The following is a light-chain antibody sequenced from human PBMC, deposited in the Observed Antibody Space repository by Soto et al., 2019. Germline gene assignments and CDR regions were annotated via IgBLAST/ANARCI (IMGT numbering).Light chain of an antibody. J-gene: IGKJ2*01. V-gene: IGKV3-20*01. Sequence: EIVLTQYPGTLSLSPGERTTLSCRASQSVSSSYLAWFQQKPGQAPRLLIYGASSRATGIPDRFSGRGSGTDFTLTISRLEPEDFALYYCQHYGSSPTFGQGAKLEIK. CDR1: QSVSSSY. CDR3: QHYGSSPT. CDR2: GAS.